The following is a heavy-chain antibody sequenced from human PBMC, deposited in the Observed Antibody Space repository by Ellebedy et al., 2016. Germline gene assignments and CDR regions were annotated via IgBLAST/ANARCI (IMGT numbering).Heavy chain of an antibody. CDR2: VFHTGAT. V-gene: IGHV4-59*02. CDR1: GGSVSSDY. J-gene: IGHJ3*01. D-gene: IGHD1-1*01. Sequence: SETLSLTYNVFGGSVSSDYWNWIRRPPGKGLEWIGFVFHTGATLYNPSLKSRVTMSVDTSKSQISLRLMSVTAADTAVYYCAKWNGAWNAFDVWGLGTMVTVSS. CDR3: AKWNGAWNAFDV.